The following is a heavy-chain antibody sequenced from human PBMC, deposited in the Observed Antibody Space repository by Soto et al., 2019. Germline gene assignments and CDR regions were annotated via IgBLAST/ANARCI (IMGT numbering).Heavy chain of an antibody. J-gene: IGHJ6*02. CDR2: INPDTDDT. Sequence: QLLQSGAEVRKPGASVKVSCKASGYTFIDYYMHWVRQAPGQGIEWMGWINPDTDDTHYAQKFQGRLIMTRDTSINTVYMELSRLTSDDTAVYYCARDYFDRSGLYGMDLWGQGTTVTVSS. CDR1: GYTFIDYY. CDR3: ARDYFDRSGLYGMDL. D-gene: IGHD3-22*01. V-gene: IGHV1-2*02.